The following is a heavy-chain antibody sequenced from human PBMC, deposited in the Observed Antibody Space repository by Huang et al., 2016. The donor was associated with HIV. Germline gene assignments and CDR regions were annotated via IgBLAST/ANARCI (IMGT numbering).Heavy chain of an antibody. CDR3: ARRPLGAGYYFDS. Sequence: QITLKESGPTLVKPTQTLTLTCTFSGVSLTPTGVAVGWIRQPPGKSLEWLALIYWNDDQRYSPSLKSRLTIAKDTSRNQVVLTVTDVDPLDTATYYCARRPLGAGYYFDSWGRGTLVTVSS. CDR1: GVSLTPTGVA. V-gene: IGHV2-5*01. J-gene: IGHJ4*02. D-gene: IGHD3-16*01. CDR2: IYWNDDQ.